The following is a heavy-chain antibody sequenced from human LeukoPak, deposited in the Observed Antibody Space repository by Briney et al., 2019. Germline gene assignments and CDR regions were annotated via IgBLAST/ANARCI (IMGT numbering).Heavy chain of an antibody. CDR1: GFTFSSCG. J-gene: IGHJ4*02. Sequence: GGSLRLSCTASGFTFSSCGMNWVRQAPGKGLEWVSYISSGSSAIYYADSVKGRFTISRDNAKNSLYLQMNSLRDEDTAVYYCARETHWGQGTLVTVSS. CDR2: ISSGSSAI. V-gene: IGHV3-48*02. CDR3: ARETH.